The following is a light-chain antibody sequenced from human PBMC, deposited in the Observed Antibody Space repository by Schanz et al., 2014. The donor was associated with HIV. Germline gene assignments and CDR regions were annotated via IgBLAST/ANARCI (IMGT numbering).Light chain of an antibody. CDR3: CSYTGSGTLV. CDR2: EIS. V-gene: IGLV2-23*02. J-gene: IGLJ2*01. Sequence: QSVLTQPASVSGSPGQSITISCTGTSSDVGSYNLVSWYQQYPGKAPKLMIYEISKWPSGVSNRFSGSKSGNTASLTISGLQAEDEADYYCCSYTGSGTLVFGGGTKLTV. CDR1: SSDVGSYNL.